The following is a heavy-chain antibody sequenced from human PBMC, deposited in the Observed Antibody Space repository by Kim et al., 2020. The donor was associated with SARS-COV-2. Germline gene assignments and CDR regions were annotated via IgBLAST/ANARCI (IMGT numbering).Heavy chain of an antibody. V-gene: IGHV1-69*04. J-gene: IGHJ6*02. D-gene: IGHD1-26*01. CDR2: IIPILGIA. Sequence: SVKVSCKASGGTFSSYAISWVRQAPGQGLEWMGRIIPILGIANYAQKFQGRVTITADKSTSTAYMELSSLRSEDTAVYYCARDLGGSYPVPYYYYYGMDVWGQGTTVTVSS. CDR3: ARDLGGSYPVPYYYYYGMDV. CDR1: GGTFSSYA.